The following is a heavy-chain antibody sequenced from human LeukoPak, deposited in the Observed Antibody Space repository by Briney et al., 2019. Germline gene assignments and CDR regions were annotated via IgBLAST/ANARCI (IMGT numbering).Heavy chain of an antibody. CDR1: GGSVSSGSYY. CDR2: IYYSGST. D-gene: IGHD3-16*02. Sequence: SETLSLTCTVSGGSVSSGSYYWSWIRQPPGKGLEWIGYIYYSGSTNYNPSLKSRVTISVDTSKNQFSLKLSSVTAADTAVYYCASAHYDYVWGSCRPFDYWGQGTLVTVSS. CDR3: ASAHYDYVWGSCRPFDY. V-gene: IGHV4-61*01. J-gene: IGHJ4*02.